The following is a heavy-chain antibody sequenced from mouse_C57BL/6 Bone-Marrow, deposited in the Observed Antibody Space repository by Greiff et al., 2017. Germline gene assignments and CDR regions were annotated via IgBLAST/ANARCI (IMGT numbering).Heavy chain of an antibody. J-gene: IGHJ4*01. CDR2: IHPNSGST. Sequence: QVQLQQSGAELVKPGASVKLSCKASGYTFTSYWMHWVKQRPGQGLEWIGMIHPNSGSTNYNEKFKSKATLTVDKSSSTAYMQLSSLTSEDSAVYYCARYYYGRGDYWGQGTSVTVSS. V-gene: IGHV1-64*01. CDR1: GYTFTSYW. D-gene: IGHD1-1*01. CDR3: ARYYYGRGDY.